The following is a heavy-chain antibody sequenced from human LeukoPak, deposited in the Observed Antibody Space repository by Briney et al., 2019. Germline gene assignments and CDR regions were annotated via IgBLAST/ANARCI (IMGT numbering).Heavy chain of an antibody. Sequence: SETLSLTCTVPGGSISSSSHYWGWIRQPPGKGLEWIGNIYYSGSTYYNPSLKSRVTISVDTSKNQFSLKLSSVTAADTAVYYCASGYCSSINCHAVDYWGQGTLVTVSS. D-gene: IGHD2-2*03. V-gene: IGHV4-39*01. CDR1: GGSISSSSHY. CDR2: IYYSGST. J-gene: IGHJ4*02. CDR3: ASGYCSSINCHAVDY.